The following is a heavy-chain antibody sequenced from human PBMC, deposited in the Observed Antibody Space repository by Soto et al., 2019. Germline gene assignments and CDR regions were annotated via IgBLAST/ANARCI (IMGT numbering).Heavy chain of an antibody. D-gene: IGHD3-10*01. CDR3: ARERDYYGAGSYYYYYYGMDV. CDR1: GYTFTSYG. Sequence: ASVKVSCKASGYTFTSYGISWVRQAPGQGLEWMGWISAYNGNTNYAQKLQGRVTMTTDTSTSTAYMELRSLRSDDTAVYYCARERDYYGAGSYYYYYYGMDVWGQGTKVTVSS. J-gene: IGHJ6*02. CDR2: ISAYNGNT. V-gene: IGHV1-18*01.